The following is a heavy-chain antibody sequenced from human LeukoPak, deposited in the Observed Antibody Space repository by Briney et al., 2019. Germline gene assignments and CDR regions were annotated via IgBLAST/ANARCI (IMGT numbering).Heavy chain of an antibody. CDR1: GFTFSSYA. D-gene: IGHD2-15*01. CDR2: ISGSGGST. V-gene: IGHV3-23*01. J-gene: IGHJ4*02. Sequence: GGSLRLSCAASGFTFSSYAMSWVRQAPGKGLEWASAISGSGGSTYYADSVKGRFTISRDNSKNTLYLQMNSLRAEDTAVYYCAKGPSKLGYCSGGSCYSGDYWGQGTLVTVSS. CDR3: AKGPSKLGYCSGGSCYSGDY.